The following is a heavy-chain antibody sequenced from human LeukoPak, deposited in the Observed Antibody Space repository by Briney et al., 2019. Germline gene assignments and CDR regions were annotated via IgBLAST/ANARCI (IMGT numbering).Heavy chain of an antibody. J-gene: IGHJ4*02. D-gene: IGHD3-22*01. CDR3: AYDSSGYGTPDY. V-gene: IGHV4-61*08. CDR2: IFYRGST. Sequence: SQTLSLTCAVSGGSISSGGYSWSWIRQPPGKGLEWIGYIFYRGSTNYNPSLRGRVTISLDASKNQVSLRLSSVTAADTAVYYCAYDSSGYGTPDYWGQGTLVTVSS. CDR1: GGSISSGGYS.